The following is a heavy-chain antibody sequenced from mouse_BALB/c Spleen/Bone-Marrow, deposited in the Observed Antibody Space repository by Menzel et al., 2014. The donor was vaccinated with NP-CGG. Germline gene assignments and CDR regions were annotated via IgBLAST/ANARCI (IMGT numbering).Heavy chain of an antibody. J-gene: IGHJ2*01. CDR2: IDPANGNT. CDR3: ANYYYGYYFDS. V-gene: IGHV14-3*02. Sequence: EVQLQQSGAELVKPGASVKLSCTASGFNIXDTYMHWVKQRPEQGLEWIRRIDPANGNTKYDPKFQGKATITADTSSNTAYLQLSSLTSEDTAVYYCANYYYGYYFDSWGQGTTLTVSS. CDR1: GFNIXDTY. D-gene: IGHD1-1*01.